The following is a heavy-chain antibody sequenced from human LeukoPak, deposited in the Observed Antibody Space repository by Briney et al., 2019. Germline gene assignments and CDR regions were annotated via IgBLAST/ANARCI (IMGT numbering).Heavy chain of an antibody. Sequence: SGGSLRLSCAASGFTFSNYWITWVRQAPGKGLEWVANIKQGGSEKHYVDSVKGRFTISRDDARNSLYLQMNSLRAEDTAVYYCARDQGLLVVAGRFGYWGQGTLVTVSS. CDR2: IKQGGSEK. CDR1: GFTFSNYW. D-gene: IGHD6-19*01. CDR3: ARDQGLLVVAGRFGY. V-gene: IGHV3-7*01. J-gene: IGHJ4*02.